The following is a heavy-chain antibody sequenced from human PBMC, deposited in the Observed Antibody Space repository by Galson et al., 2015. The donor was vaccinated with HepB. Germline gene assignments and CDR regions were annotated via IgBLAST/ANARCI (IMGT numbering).Heavy chain of an antibody. D-gene: IGHD4-17*01. Sequence: SLRLSCAASGFTFSNYWMNWVRQAPGKGLEWVANIKQDGSEKHYVESVEGRFTISRDNAKNSVDLQMSSLRAEDTAVYYCARASYGDRGSDAFDIWGQGTMVTVSS. V-gene: IGHV3-7*01. CDR2: IKQDGSEK. CDR3: ARASYGDRGSDAFDI. CDR1: GFTFSNYW. J-gene: IGHJ3*02.